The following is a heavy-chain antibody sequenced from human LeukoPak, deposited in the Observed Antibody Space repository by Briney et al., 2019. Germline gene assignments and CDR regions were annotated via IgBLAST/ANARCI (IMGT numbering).Heavy chain of an antibody. J-gene: IGHJ5*02. D-gene: IGHD6-13*01. V-gene: IGHV1-58*02. CDR2: IVVGSGKT. CDR3: AAERYDSTCCWFDP. Sequence: SVKVSCKASGFTFTRSTTQWVRQARGHGLEWIGWIVVGSGKTKYAQKFQERVTLSTDKSTGTAYMELSGLTSEDTAVYYCAAERYDSTCCWFDPWGQGTLVTVSS. CDR1: GFTFTRST.